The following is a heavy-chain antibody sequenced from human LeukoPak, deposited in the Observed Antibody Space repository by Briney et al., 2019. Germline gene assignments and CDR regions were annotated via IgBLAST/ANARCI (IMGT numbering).Heavy chain of an antibody. CDR2: IIPIFGTT. V-gene: IGHV1-69*05. CDR1: GGTFSSYA. Sequence: SVKVSCKTSGGTFSSYAITWVRQTPGQGLEWMGGIIPIFGTTNYAQKFQDRVTMTRDTSISTAYMELSRLRSDDTAVYYCARVCTVVVVAATSAHFDYWGQGTLVTVSS. CDR3: ARVCTVVVVAATSAHFDY. J-gene: IGHJ4*02. D-gene: IGHD2-15*01.